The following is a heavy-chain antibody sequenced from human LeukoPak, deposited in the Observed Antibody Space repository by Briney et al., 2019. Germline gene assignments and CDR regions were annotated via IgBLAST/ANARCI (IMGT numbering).Heavy chain of an antibody. Sequence: GGSLRLSCAASGFTFNNYAMTWVRQAPGKGLEWVSSISDGGSDTYYAGSAKGRFTVSRDNSKNTLYMQMNSLRAEDTAVYYCAKRVSYSNSAAYFDYWGQGTLVTVSS. CDR3: AKRVSYSNSAAYFDY. V-gene: IGHV3-23*01. D-gene: IGHD6-6*01. CDR1: GFTFNNYA. J-gene: IGHJ4*02. CDR2: ISDGGSDT.